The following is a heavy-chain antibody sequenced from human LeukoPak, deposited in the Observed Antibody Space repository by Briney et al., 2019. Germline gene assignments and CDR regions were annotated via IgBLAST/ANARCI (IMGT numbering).Heavy chain of an antibody. Sequence: PGGSLKLSCAGSGFTVSNHWMHCLRQAPGEGPVWVSRISPDGSTTHFADSVKGRFTLSRDNAENTVYLQMNSLRAEDRAVYYCARELMIGNSLFRYFDYWGQGTLVTISS. D-gene: IGHD3-10*02. V-gene: IGHV3-74*01. CDR2: ISPDGSTT. CDR1: GFTVSNHW. CDR3: ARELMIGNSLFRYFDY. J-gene: IGHJ4*02.